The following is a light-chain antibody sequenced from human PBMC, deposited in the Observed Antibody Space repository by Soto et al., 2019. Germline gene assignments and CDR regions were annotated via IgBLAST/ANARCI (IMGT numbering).Light chain of an antibody. Sequence: EIVITQSPATLSVSPGERATLSCRASQSVSSNLAWYQQKPGQAPRLLIYDASNRATGIPARFSGSGSGTDFTLTISSLEPEDFGVYYCQQRSNGTPVTFGGGTKVDI. CDR3: QQRSNGTPVT. CDR2: DAS. J-gene: IGKJ4*01. CDR1: QSVSSN. V-gene: IGKV3-11*01.